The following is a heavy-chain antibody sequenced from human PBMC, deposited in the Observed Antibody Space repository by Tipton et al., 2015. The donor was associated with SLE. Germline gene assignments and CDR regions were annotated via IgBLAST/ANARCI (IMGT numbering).Heavy chain of an antibody. CDR2: IHYSGST. J-gene: IGHJ4*02. D-gene: IGHD6-13*01. CDR1: GGSISSKNYY. V-gene: IGHV4-39*07. Sequence: TLSLTCTVSGGSISSKNYYWGWIRQPPGKGLEWIGSIHYSGSTYDNPSFKSRVTISVDTSKKHFSLKLSSVTAADTAMYYCARDIAAACIDYWGQGTLVTVSS. CDR3: ARDIAAACIDY.